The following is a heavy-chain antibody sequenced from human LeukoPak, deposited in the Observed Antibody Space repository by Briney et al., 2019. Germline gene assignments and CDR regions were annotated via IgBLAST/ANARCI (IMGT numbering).Heavy chain of an antibody. D-gene: IGHD3-9*01. Sequence: GASVKVSCKASGYTFTSYGISWVRQAPGQGLEWMGWISAYNGNTNYAQKPQGRVTMTTDTSTSTAYMELRSLRSDDTAVYYCARTSRYFDWLLPYYFDYWGQGTLVTVSS. CDR2: ISAYNGNT. V-gene: IGHV1-18*01. J-gene: IGHJ4*02. CDR3: ARTSRYFDWLLPYYFDY. CDR1: GYTFTSYG.